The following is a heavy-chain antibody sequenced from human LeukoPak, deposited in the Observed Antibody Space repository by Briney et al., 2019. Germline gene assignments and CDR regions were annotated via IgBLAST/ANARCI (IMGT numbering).Heavy chain of an antibody. V-gene: IGHV3-23*01. D-gene: IGHD6-19*01. J-gene: IGHJ5*02. CDR2: ISGSGGST. CDR3: AKVPRSSANNWFDP. CDR1: GFTFTSYA. Sequence: GGSLRLSCAASGFTFTSYAMSWVRQAPGRGLEWVSTISGSGGSTYYVDPVKGRFTISRDNSKNTLYLQMNSLRAEDTAVYYCAKVPRSSANNWFDPWGQGTLVTVSS.